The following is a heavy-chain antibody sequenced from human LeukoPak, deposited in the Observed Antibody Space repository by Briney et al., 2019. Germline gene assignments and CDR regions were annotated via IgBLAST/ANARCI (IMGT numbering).Heavy chain of an antibody. D-gene: IGHD6-13*01. J-gene: IGHJ6*03. CDR3: TTVEYSSSWYLYLSPYDIYYMDV. CDR1: RLSFSTYG. Sequence: GGSLRLSCAASRLSFSTYGMHWVRQAPGKGLEWLSFIQYDGTNINYADSVKGRFTISRDNSKNTLYLQMNSLKTEDTAVYYCTTVEYSSSWYLYLSPYDIYYMDVWGKGTTVTVSS. CDR2: IQYDGTNI. V-gene: IGHV3-30*02.